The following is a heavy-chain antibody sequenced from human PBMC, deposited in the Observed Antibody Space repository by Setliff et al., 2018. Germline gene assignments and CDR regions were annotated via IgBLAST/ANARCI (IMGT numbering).Heavy chain of an antibody. CDR3: AREVSGSYYGSFDY. V-gene: IGHV4-30-4*08. D-gene: IGHD1-26*01. CDR2: IYYSGST. Sequence: PSETLSLTCTVPGGSISSGDYYWSWIRQPPGKGLEWIGYIYYSGSTYYNPSLKSRVTISVDTSKNQFSLKLSSVTAADTAVYYCAREVSGSYYGSFDYWGQGTLVTVSS. CDR1: GGSISSGDYY. J-gene: IGHJ4*02.